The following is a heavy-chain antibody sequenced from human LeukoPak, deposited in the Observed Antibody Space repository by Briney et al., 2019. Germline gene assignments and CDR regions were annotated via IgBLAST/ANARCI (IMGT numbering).Heavy chain of an antibody. V-gene: IGHV5-51*01. CDR2: IDPGDSDT. Sequence: GESLKISCKASGYSFTDYWIVWVRQMPGKGLEWRGAIDPGDSDTRYSPSLDGKVTISADKSVSTTYLQWSSLQASDTAMYYCARPSSLYGGTSEDYWGQGTLVTVSS. D-gene: IGHD4-23*01. CDR1: GYSFTDYW. CDR3: ARPSSLYGGTSEDY. J-gene: IGHJ4*02.